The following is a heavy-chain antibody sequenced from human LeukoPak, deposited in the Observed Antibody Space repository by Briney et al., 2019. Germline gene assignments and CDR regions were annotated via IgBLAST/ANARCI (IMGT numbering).Heavy chain of an antibody. J-gene: IGHJ6*03. CDR3: PSKGAPPQGGPYYYYYYMDV. CDR2: IIPIFGTA. CDR1: GGTFSSYA. V-gene: IGHV1-69*05. Sequence: SVKVSCKASGGTFSSYAISWVRQAPGQGLEWMGGIIPIFGTANYAQKFQGRVTITTDESTSPAYMERSSLKSEDTAVYYCPSKGAPPQGGPYYYYYYMDVWGKGTTVTVSS.